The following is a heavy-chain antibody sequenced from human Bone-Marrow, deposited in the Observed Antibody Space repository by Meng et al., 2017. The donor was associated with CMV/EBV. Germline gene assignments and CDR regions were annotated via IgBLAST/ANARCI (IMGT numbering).Heavy chain of an antibody. CDR2: IYPGDSDT. CDR1: GYSFTSYW. D-gene: IGHD3-3*01. V-gene: IGHV5-51*01. Sequence: KVSCKASGYSFTSYWIGWVRQMPGKGLEWMGIIYPGDSDTRYSPSFQGQVTISADKSISTAYLQWSSLKASDTAMYYCARLPYYDFWSGYLADYYGMDVWGQGTTVTVSS. J-gene: IGHJ6*02. CDR3: ARLPYYDFWSGYLADYYGMDV.